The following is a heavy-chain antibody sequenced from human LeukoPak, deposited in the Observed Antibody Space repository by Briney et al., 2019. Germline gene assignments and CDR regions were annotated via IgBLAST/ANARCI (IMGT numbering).Heavy chain of an antibody. CDR3: ARLRGAMTPVTSDFDY. CDR1: GGSISSSYW. Sequence: SETLSLTCAVSGGSISSSYWWSWVRQPPGKGLEWIGSGFYSGSAYYNPSLKSRLTIFVDTSKNQFSLDLSSVTAADTAVYYCARLRGAMTPVTSDFDYWGQGILVTVSS. D-gene: IGHD4-17*01. J-gene: IGHJ4*02. V-gene: IGHV4-39*01. CDR2: GFYSGSA.